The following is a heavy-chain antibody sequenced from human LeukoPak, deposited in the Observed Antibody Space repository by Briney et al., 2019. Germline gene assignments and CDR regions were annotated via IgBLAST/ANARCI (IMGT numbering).Heavy chain of an antibody. CDR3: ARDLTAAGYDY. D-gene: IGHD6-13*01. V-gene: IGHV7-4-1*02. CDR2: INTNTGNP. J-gene: IGHJ4*02. Sequence: GASVKVSCKASGYTFTTYAMNWARQAPGQGLEWMGWINTNTGNPTYAQGFTGRFVFSLDTSVSTAYLQISSLKAEDTAVYYCARDLTAAGYDYWGQGTLVTVSS. CDR1: GYTFTTYA.